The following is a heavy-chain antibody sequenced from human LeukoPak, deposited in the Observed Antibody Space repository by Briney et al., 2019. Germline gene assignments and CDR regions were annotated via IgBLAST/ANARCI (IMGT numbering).Heavy chain of an antibody. CDR2: ISYSGTN. CDR3: ASLGTLRS. V-gene: IGHV4-39*01. CDR1: GGSDSSSRYY. D-gene: IGHD3-10*01. J-gene: IGHJ5*02. Sequence: PSETLSLTCTVSGGSDSSSRYYWGWIRQPPGKGLEWIGSISYSGTNYNNPSLKSRVSISIDTSKNQFSVKLTSVTAADTAMYYCASLGTLRSWGQGTLVTVSS.